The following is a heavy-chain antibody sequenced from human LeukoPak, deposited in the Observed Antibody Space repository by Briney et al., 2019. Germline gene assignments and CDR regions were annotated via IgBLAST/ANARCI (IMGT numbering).Heavy chain of an antibody. Sequence: SETLSLTCAVYGGSISGSYWSWIRQPPGKGLGWIGEINHTGSTNYNPSLKSRVTISVDTSKSQFSLKLSSVTAADTALYYCARAFLRYCSGGSCPPGAFDIWGQGTMVTVSS. V-gene: IGHV4-34*01. CDR3: ARAFLRYCSGGSCPPGAFDI. CDR1: GGSISGSY. D-gene: IGHD2-15*01. CDR2: INHTGST. J-gene: IGHJ3*02.